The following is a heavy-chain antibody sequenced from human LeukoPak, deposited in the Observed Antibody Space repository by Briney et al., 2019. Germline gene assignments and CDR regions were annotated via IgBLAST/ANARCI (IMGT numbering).Heavy chain of an antibody. J-gene: IGHJ5*02. V-gene: IGHV4-59*07. CDR2: IYYRGST. D-gene: IGHD5-12*01. CDR3: ARGATIVTRGWFDP. CDR1: GHSLNSYD. Sequence: PSDPLSLTCTVSGHSLNSYDWRWIRQPPGKGLEWIGYIYYRGSTNYHPSLKRRVTIEVDTSKNRLSLKLNSVTAADTSVYSCARGATIVTRGWFDPWGKGTLVTVSS.